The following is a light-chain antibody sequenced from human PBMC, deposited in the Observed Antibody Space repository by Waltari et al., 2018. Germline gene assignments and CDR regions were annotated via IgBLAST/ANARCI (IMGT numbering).Light chain of an antibody. CDR1: NIRSKS. Sequence: SYVLPQPPSVSVAPGQTARIPCGGNNIRSKSVHWYQQKPGQAPVLVIFYDRDRPSGIPERFSGTNSGNTATLTISRVEAGDEADYYCQVWDINNDHLLVFGGGTRLTAL. CDR2: YDR. CDR3: QVWDINNDHLLV. V-gene: IGLV3-21*04. J-gene: IGLJ2*01.